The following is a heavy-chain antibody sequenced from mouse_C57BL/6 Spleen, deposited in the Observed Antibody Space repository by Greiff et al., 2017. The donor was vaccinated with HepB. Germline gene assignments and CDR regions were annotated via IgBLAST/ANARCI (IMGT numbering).Heavy chain of an antibody. CDR2: IHPNSGST. Sequence: QVQLQQSGAELVKPGASVKLSCKASGYTFTSYWMHWVKQRPGQGLEWIGMIHPNSGSTNYNEKFKSKATLTVDKSSSTAYMQLSSLTSEDSAVYYCARTYSNYEGYFDVWGTGTTVTVSS. CDR3: ARTYSNYEGYFDV. J-gene: IGHJ1*03. D-gene: IGHD2-5*01. V-gene: IGHV1-64*01. CDR1: GYTFTSYW.